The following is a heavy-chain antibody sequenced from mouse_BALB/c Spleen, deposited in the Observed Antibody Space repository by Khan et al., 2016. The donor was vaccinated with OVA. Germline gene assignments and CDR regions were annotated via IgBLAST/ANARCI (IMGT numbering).Heavy chain of an antibody. CDR1: GFSLTSYG. Sequence: QVQLKQSGPGLVAPSQSLSITCTVSGFSLTSYGVNWVRQPPGKGLEWLGVIWGDGSTNYHSALISRLSISKDNSKSQLFLTLNSLQTDDTATYYCAKWGEVYAVDYWGQGTSVTVSS. V-gene: IGHV2-3*01. CDR2: IWGDGST. CDR3: AKWGEVYAVDY. J-gene: IGHJ4*01. D-gene: IGHD2-13*01.